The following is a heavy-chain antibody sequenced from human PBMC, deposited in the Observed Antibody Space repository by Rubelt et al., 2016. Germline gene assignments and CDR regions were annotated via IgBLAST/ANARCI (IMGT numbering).Heavy chain of an antibody. J-gene: IGHJ2*01. D-gene: IGHD3-22*01. V-gene: IGHV3-30*07. Sequence: EWVAVISYDGSNKYYADSVKGRFTISRDNSKNTLYLQMNSLRAEDTAVYYCARITMIVVVITRYFDLWGRGTLVTVSS. CDR2: ISYDGSNK. CDR3: ARITMIVVVITRYFDL.